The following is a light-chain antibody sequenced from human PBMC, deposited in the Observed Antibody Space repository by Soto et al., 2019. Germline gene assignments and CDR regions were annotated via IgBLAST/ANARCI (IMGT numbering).Light chain of an antibody. CDR3: QQNGSSSWT. V-gene: IGKV3-20*01. Sequence: EIVLTQSPGTLSLSPGERATLSCRASQSVSSSYLAWYQQKPGQAPRLLIYGASSRATGIPDRFSGSGSGTDFTLTISRLEPEDIAVYYCQQNGSSSWTFGQGTKV. J-gene: IGKJ1*01. CDR1: QSVSSSY. CDR2: GAS.